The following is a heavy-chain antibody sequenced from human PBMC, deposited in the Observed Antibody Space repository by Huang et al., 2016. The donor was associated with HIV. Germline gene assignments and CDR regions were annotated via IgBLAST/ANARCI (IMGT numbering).Heavy chain of an antibody. D-gene: IGHD6-19*01. Sequence: QAQLVQSGAEVKKPGSSVKVSCKASGGTFSSYGISWGRQAPGQGLEWMGGIIPMFGTANYAQKFQGRVTITADESTSTAYMELSSLRSEDTAVYYCARSLYSSGWTYWYFDLWGRGTLVTVSS. V-gene: IGHV1-69*01. CDR1: GGTFSSYG. J-gene: IGHJ2*01. CDR3: ARSLYSSGWTYWYFDL. CDR2: IIPMFGTA.